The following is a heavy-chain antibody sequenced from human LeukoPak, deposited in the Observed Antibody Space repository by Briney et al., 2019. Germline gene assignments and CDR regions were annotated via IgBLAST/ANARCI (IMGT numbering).Heavy chain of an antibody. Sequence: GGSLRLSCAASGFTFSSYWMHWVRQAPGKGVVGVARINSDGSSTSYADSVRGRFTISRDNAKNTLYLQMNSLRAEDTAVYYCARDPQDSGWYTDYFDYWGQGTLVTVSS. J-gene: IGHJ4*02. CDR1: GFTFSSYW. V-gene: IGHV3-74*01. CDR3: ARDPQDSGWYTDYFDY. CDR2: INSDGSST. D-gene: IGHD6-19*01.